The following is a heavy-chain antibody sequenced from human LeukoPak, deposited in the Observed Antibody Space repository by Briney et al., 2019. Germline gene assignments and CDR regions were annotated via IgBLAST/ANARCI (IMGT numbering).Heavy chain of an antibody. V-gene: IGHV3-53*01. D-gene: IGHD3-10*01. J-gene: IGHJ4*02. CDR1: GFTVSSNY. CDR2: IYSGGST. Sequence: GGSLRLSCAASGFTVSSNYMIWVRQAPGKGLEWVSVIYSGGSTYYADSVKGLFTISRDNSKNTLYLQMNSLRAEDTAVYYCARGSLDSGSYYAGYWGQGTLVTVSS. CDR3: ARGSLDSGSYYAGY.